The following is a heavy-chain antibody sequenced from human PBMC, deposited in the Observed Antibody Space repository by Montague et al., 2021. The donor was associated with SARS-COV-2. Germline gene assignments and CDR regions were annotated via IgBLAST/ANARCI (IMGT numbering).Heavy chain of an antibody. CDR3: ARDATYYYDSSGYYYPSYYYYGMDV. CDR1: GFTFSSYA. CDR2: ISYDGSNK. D-gene: IGHD3-22*01. J-gene: IGHJ6*02. V-gene: IGHV3-30-3*01. Sequence: SLRLSCAASGFTFSSYAMHWVRQAPGKGLEWVAVISYDGSNKYYADSVKGRFTISRGNSKNTLYLQMNSLRAEDTAVYYCARDATYYYDSSGYYYPSYYYYGMDVWGQGTTVTVSS.